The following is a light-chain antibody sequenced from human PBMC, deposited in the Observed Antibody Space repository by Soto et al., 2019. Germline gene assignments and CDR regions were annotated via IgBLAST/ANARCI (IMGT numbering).Light chain of an antibody. CDR2: GAY. V-gene: IGKV3-15*01. CDR1: QSVSSS. Sequence: EIVMTQSPGTLSVSPGERATLSCRASQSVSSSLDWYQQRPGQAPRLLIYGAYTRATGVPARFSGSGSGTEVTLTITSLQSEDFAVYYCQQYNNWPPYTFGQGTKLQIK. J-gene: IGKJ2*01. CDR3: QQYNNWPPYT.